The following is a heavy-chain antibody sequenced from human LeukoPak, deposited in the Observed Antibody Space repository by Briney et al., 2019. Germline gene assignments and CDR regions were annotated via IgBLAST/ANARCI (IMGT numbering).Heavy chain of an antibody. CDR2: ITVYNGNT. CDR1: GYSFTTYG. J-gene: IGHJ6*03. D-gene: IGHD5-18*01. Sequence: GASVKVSCKASGYSFTTYGISWVRQAPGQGLEWMGRITVYNGNTNYAERFQGRVTMTTDTSTSTAYMELRSLRSDDTAAYYCGRSGYRCSYDFDYYMDVWAKGTTITVSS. CDR3: GRSGYRCSYDFDYYMDV. V-gene: IGHV1-18*01.